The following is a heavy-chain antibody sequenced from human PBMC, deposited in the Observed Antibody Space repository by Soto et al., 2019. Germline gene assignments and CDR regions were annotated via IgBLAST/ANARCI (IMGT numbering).Heavy chain of an antibody. V-gene: IGHV4-39*01. CDR1: GGSISSSRYY. CDR2: IYYSGST. CDR3: ARGPIVGATSWFDP. J-gene: IGHJ5*02. Sequence: QLQLQESGPGLVKPSETLSLTCTVSGGSISSSRYYWGWIRQPPGKGLEWIGSIYYSGSTYYNPSLKSRVTISVDTSKNQFSLKLSSVTAAYTAVYYCARGPIVGATSWFDPLGQGTLVTVSS. D-gene: IGHD1-26*01.